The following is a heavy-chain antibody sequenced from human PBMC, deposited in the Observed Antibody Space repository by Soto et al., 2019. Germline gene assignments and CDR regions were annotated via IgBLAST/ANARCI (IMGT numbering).Heavy chain of an antibody. CDR3: ARDGDTAMVPNWLDP. D-gene: IGHD5-18*01. CDR2: IYYSGST. Sequence: SETLSLTCTVSGGSISSSSYYWGWIRQPPGKGLEWIGSIYYSGSTYYNPSLKSRVTISVDTSKNQFSLKLSSVTAADTAVYYCARDGDTAMVPNWLDPWGQGTLVTVSS. J-gene: IGHJ5*02. V-gene: IGHV4-39*02. CDR1: GGSISSSSYY.